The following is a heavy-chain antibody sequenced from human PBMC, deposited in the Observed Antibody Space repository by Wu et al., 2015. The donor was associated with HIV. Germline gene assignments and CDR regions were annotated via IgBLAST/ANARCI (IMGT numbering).Heavy chain of an antibody. D-gene: IGHD1-26*01. CDR2: INSSGGNT. Sequence: QVQLVQSGAEVKKPGASVKVSCKASGYTFTSYYMHWVRQAPGQGLEWMGIINSSGGNTIYAQKFQGRVTMTRDTSTSTVYMELSSPRSEDTAVHYCARGVLGATTSGDAFDIWAKGQWSRLF. CDR1: GYTFTSYY. V-gene: IGHV1-46*01. CDR3: ARGVLGATTSGDAFDI. J-gene: IGHJ3*02.